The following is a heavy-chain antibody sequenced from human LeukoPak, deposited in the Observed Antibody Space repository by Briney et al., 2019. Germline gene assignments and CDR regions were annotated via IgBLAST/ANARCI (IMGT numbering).Heavy chain of an antibody. CDR2: IKQDGSEK. D-gene: IGHD3-22*01. CDR3: ARVISYYDSSGYSHFDY. Sequence: GGSLRLSCAASRFTFSNYWMSWVRQLPGKGLEWVANIKQDGSEKYYVDSVKGRFTISRDNAENSLYLQMNSLRAEDTAVYYCARVISYYDSSGYSHFDYWGQGTLVTVSS. CDR1: RFTFSNYW. V-gene: IGHV3-7*01. J-gene: IGHJ4*02.